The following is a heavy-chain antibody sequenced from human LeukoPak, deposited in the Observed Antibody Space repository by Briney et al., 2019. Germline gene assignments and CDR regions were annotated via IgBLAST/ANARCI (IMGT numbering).Heavy chain of an antibody. V-gene: IGHV3-64D*06. CDR2: ISSNGGST. D-gene: IGHD6-13*01. Sequence: GGSLRLSCSASGFTFSSYAMHWVRQAPGKGLEYVSAISSNGGSTYYADSVKGRFTISRDNSKNTLYLQMSSLRAEDTAVYYCVKGGGIAAAGSIPFDYWGQGTLVTVPS. CDR1: GFTFSSYA. J-gene: IGHJ4*02. CDR3: VKGGGIAAAGSIPFDY.